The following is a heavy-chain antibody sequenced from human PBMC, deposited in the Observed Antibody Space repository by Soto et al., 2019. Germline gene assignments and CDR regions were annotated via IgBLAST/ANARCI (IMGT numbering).Heavy chain of an antibody. Sequence: GGSLRLSCAASGFTFDDYAMHWVRQAPGKGLEWVSGISWNSGSIGYADSVKGRFTISRDNAKNSLYLQMNSLRAEDTALYYCAKGLAARGDAFDIWGQGTMVTVSS. CDR1: GFTFDDYA. J-gene: IGHJ3*02. CDR3: AKGLAARGDAFDI. CDR2: ISWNSGSI. V-gene: IGHV3-9*01. D-gene: IGHD6-6*01.